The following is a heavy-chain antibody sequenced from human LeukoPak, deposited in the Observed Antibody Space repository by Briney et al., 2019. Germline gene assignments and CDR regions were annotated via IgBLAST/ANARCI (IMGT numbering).Heavy chain of an antibody. CDR2: IKEDGSEK. CDR3: ARLVVAIIAGLDV. D-gene: IGHD2-15*01. Sequence: GGSLRLPCAASGFTFSRYWMSWVRQGPGKGLEWVARIKEDGSEKDYVDSVKGRFTISRDNAKNSLYLQMNSLRAEDTAVYYCARLVVAIIAGLDVWGQGTTVTVSS. V-gene: IGHV3-7*05. CDR1: GFTFSRYW. J-gene: IGHJ6*02.